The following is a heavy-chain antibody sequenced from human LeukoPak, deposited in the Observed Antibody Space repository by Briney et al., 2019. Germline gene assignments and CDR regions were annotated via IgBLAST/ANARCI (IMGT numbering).Heavy chain of an antibody. V-gene: IGHV1-46*01. J-gene: IGHJ5*02. CDR2: INPSGGST. CDR3: ARGRSYYDSSGYFRGWWFDP. Sequence: GASVKVSCKASGYTFTSYYMHWVRQAPGQGLEWMGIINPSGGSTSYAQKFQGSVTMTRDMSTSTVYMELSSLRSEDTAVYYCARGRSYYDSSGYFRGWWFDPWGQGTLVTVSS. D-gene: IGHD3-22*01. CDR1: GYTFTSYY.